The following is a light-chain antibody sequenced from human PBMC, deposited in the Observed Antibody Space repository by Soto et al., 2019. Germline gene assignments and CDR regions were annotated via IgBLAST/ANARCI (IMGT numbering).Light chain of an antibody. CDR3: SSYTTSTTRVL. J-gene: IGLJ2*01. Sequence: QPALTQPASVSGSPGQSITISCTGTSSDVGGYNYVSWYQQHPGKAPKLMIYDVSNRPSGVSNRFSGSKSGNTASLTISGLQAEDEADYYCSSYTTSTTRVLFGGGTQLTVL. V-gene: IGLV2-14*03. CDR1: SSDVGGYNY. CDR2: DVS.